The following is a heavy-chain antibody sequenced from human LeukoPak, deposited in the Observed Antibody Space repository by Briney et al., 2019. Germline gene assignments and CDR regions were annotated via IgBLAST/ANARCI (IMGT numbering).Heavy chain of an antibody. Sequence: SGPALVKPTQTLTLTCTFSGFSLSTSGMCVSWIRQPPGKALEWLALIDWDDDKYYSTSLKTRFTISKDTSKKQVALTMTNMDPVDTATYYCARLYGGYDSRFDYWGQGTLVTVSS. V-gene: IGHV2-70*01. J-gene: IGHJ4*02. CDR3: ARLYGGYDSRFDY. D-gene: IGHD5-12*01. CDR1: GFSLSTSGMC. CDR2: IDWDDDK.